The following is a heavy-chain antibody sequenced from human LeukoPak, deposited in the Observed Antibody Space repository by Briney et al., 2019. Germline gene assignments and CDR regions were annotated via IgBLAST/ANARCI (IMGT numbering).Heavy chain of an antibody. J-gene: IGHJ4*02. CDR3: ARGSQLWLEFDY. CDR1: GYTFTGYY. V-gene: IGHV1-18*04. CDR2: ISAYNGNT. Sequence: ASVKVSCKASGYTFTGYYMHWVRQAPGQGLEWMGWISAYNGNTNYAQKLQGRVTMTTDTSTSTAYMELRSLRSDDTAVYYCARGSQLWLEFDYWGQGTLVTVSS. D-gene: IGHD5-18*01.